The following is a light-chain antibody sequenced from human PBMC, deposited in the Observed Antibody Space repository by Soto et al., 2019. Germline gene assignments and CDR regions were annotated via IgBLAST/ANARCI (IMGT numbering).Light chain of an antibody. J-gene: IGLJ2*01. CDR2: EVS. CDR3: SSYGGANTVV. Sequence: QSVLTQPPSASGSPGQSVTISCTGTSNDVGGYNYVSWYQQHPGKAPKLMIHEVSKRPSGVPDRFSGSKSGNTASLTVSGILTEDEADYYCSSYGGANTVVFGGGTKLTVL. CDR1: SNDVGGYNY. V-gene: IGLV2-8*01.